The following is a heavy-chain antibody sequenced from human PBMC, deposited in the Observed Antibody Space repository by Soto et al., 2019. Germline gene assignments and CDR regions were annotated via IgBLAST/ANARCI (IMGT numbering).Heavy chain of an antibody. CDR3: VGYDTLTGSDVDFQH. V-gene: IGHV4-34*01. Sequence: PWETLSLTCAVYGGSFSGYYWSWIRQPPGKGLEWIGEINHSGSTNYNPSLKSRVTISVDTSKNQFSLKLSSVTAADTAVYYCVGYDTLTGSDVDFQHWGQGTLVTVSS. J-gene: IGHJ1*01. D-gene: IGHD3-9*01. CDR2: INHSGST. CDR1: GGSFSGYY.